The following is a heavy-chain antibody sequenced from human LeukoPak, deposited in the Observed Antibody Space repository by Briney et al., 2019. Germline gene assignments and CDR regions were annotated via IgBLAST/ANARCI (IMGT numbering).Heavy chain of an antibody. D-gene: IGHD2-15*01. CDR2: IYYSGSA. Sequence: SETLSLTCTVSGGSISSSSYYWGWIRQPPGKGLEWIGNIYYSGSAFYNPSLKSRVTISVDTSKNQFSLKLNSVTAADTAVYYCARGGGNFDYWGQGTLVTVSS. J-gene: IGHJ4*02. CDR3: ARGGGNFDY. CDR1: GGSISSSSYY. V-gene: IGHV4-39*01.